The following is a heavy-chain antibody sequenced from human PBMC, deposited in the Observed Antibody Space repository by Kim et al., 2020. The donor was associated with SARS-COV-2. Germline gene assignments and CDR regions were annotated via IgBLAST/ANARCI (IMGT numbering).Heavy chain of an antibody. CDR3: VRPVAGALGAFDI. V-gene: IGHV3-48*02. D-gene: IGHD6-19*01. J-gene: IGHJ3*02. CDR2: ILDTGGTK. CDR1: GFAFGSYS. Sequence: GGSLRLSCEGSGFAFGSYSMHWVRQGPGKGLEWLSYILDTGGTKIYADSVQGRFSISRDNARNSVYLHVNSLRDEDSAVYYCVRPVAGALGAFDIWGQGTTVTVSS.